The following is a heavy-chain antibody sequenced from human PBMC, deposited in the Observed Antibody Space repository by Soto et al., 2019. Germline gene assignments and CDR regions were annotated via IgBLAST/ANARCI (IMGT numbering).Heavy chain of an antibody. D-gene: IGHD3-22*01. V-gene: IGHV3-21*01. CDR1: GFTFSSYS. CDR2: ISSSSSYI. J-gene: IGHJ4*02. Sequence: GGSLRLSCAASGFTFSSYSMNWVRQAPGKGLEWVSSISSSSSYIYYADSVKGRFTISRDNAKNSLYLQMNSLRAEDTAVYYCARDISSGTVTMTSGFDYWGQGTLVTVSS. CDR3: ARDISSGTVTMTSGFDY.